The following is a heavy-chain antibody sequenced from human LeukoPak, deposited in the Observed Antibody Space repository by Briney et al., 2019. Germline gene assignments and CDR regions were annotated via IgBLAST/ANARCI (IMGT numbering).Heavy chain of an antibody. V-gene: IGHV3-43*02. CDR2: ISEDGGTT. J-gene: IGHJ4*02. CDR3: AKGDDYGDYRFDY. CDR1: GFTFDDYA. Sequence: GGSLRLSCAASGFTFDDYAMHWVRQAPGKGLEWICLISEDGGTTYYADSVKGRFTISRDNSKNTLYLQMNSLRAEDTAVYYCAKGDDYGDYRFDYWGQGTLVTVSS. D-gene: IGHD4-17*01.